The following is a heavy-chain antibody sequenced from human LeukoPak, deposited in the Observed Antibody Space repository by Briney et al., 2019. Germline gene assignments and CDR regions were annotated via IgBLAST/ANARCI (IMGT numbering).Heavy chain of an antibody. CDR3: AKVVVAATTGDGDY. D-gene: IGHD2-15*01. J-gene: IGHJ4*02. CDR2: IRYDGSNK. Sequence: GGSLRLSCAASGFTFSSYGMHWVRQAPGKGLAWVAFIRYDGSNKYYADSVKGRFTISRDNSKNTLYLQMNSLRAEEPAVYYCAKVVVAATTGDGDYWGQGTLVTVSS. V-gene: IGHV3-30*02. CDR1: GFTFSSYG.